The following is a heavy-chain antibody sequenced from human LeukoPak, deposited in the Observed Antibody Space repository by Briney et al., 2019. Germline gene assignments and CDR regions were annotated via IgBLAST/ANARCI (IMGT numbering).Heavy chain of an antibody. Sequence: GRSLRLSCAASGFTFSSYVMHWVRQAPGKGLEWVAVISYDGSNKYYADSVKGRFTISRDNSKNTLYLQMNNLRAEDAAVYYCAKGQSAARRCYYYYGMYVWGQRTTVTVSS. CDR3: AKGQSAARRCYYYYGMYV. CDR2: ISYDGSNK. V-gene: IGHV3-30*18. CDR1: GFTFSSYV. D-gene: IGHD6-6*01. J-gene: IGHJ6*02.